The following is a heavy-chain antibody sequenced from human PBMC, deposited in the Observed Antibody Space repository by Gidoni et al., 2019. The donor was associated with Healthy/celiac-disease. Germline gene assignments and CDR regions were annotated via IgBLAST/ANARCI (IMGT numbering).Heavy chain of an antibody. CDR3: ARGLTATLTRYFDL. Sequence: QVQLQQWGAGLLKPSETLSLTCAVYGGSFSGYYWSWIRQPPGKGLEWIGEINHSGSTNYNPSLKSRVTISVDTSKNQFSLKLSSVTAADTAVYYCARGLTATLTRYFDLWGRGTLVTVSS. D-gene: IGHD5-18*01. J-gene: IGHJ2*01. CDR2: INHSGST. CDR1: GGSFSGYY. V-gene: IGHV4-34*01.